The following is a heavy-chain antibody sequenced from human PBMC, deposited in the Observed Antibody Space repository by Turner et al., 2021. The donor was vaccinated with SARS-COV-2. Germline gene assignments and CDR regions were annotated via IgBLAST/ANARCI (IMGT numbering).Heavy chain of an antibody. CDR2: IQQDGSEK. V-gene: IGHV3-7*03. J-gene: IGHJ4*02. CDR1: GFTFSSYW. D-gene: IGHD5-18*01. CDR3: ARDLLGYSYGSDY. Sequence: EVQLVESGGGLVQPGGSLRLSCAASGFTFSSYWMTWVRQTPGKGLEWVANIQQDGSEKYYVDSVKGRFTISSDNAKNSLYLQMNSLRAEDTAVYYCARDLLGYSYGSDYWGQGTLVTVSS.